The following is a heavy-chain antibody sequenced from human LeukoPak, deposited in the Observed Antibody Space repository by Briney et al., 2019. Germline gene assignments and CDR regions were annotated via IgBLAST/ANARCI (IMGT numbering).Heavy chain of an antibody. CDR2: ISSSSSYI. J-gene: IGHJ3*02. CDR1: GFTFGSYS. V-gene: IGHV3-21*01. CDR3: ARDFLPYYDILTGGDAFDI. Sequence: GGSLRLSCAASGFTFGSYSTNWVRQAPGKGLEWVSSISSSSSYIYYADSVKGRFTISRDNAKNSLYLQMNRLRAEDTAVYYCARDFLPYYDILTGGDAFDIWGQGTMVTVSS. D-gene: IGHD3-9*01.